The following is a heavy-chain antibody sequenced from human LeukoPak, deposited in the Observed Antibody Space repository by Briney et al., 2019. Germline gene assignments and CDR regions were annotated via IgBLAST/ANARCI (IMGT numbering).Heavy chain of an antibody. CDR3: ARGGGYDFPSDY. Sequence: GGSLRLSCAASGSTLGTYCMNWVRQAPGKGLEWVSVIYSGGSTYYADSVKGRFTISRDNSKNTLYLQMNSLRAEDTAVYYCARGGGYDFPSDYWGQGTLVTVSS. CDR1: GSTLGTYC. CDR2: IYSGGST. D-gene: IGHD3-3*01. J-gene: IGHJ4*02. V-gene: IGHV3-66*02.